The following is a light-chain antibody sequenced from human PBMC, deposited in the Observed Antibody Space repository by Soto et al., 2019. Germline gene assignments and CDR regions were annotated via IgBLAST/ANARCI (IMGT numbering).Light chain of an antibody. Sequence: QPVLTQPPSASGTPGRRVTISCSGSSSNIGTNTVSWYQHLPRAAPKLLIYSDSRRPSGIPDRFSGSKSGTSASLAISGLQSEDEAYYYCAAWDGSLNGGVFGGGTKLTVL. CDR1: SSNIGTNT. CDR3: AAWDGSLNGGV. V-gene: IGLV1-44*01. J-gene: IGLJ2*01. CDR2: SDS.